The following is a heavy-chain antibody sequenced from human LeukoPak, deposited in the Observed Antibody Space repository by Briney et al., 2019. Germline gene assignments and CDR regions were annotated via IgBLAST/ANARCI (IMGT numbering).Heavy chain of an antibody. CDR3: ARDPPYCSSTSCHSQAYYYGMDV. J-gene: IGHJ6*04. D-gene: IGHD2-2*01. V-gene: IGHV3-30*04. CDR2: ISYDGSNK. CDR1: GFTFSSYA. Sequence: GRSLRLSRAASGFTFSSYAMHWVRQAPGKGLEWVAVISYDGSNKYYADSVKGRFTISRDNSKNTLYLQMNSLRAEDTAVYYCARDPPYCSSTSCHSQAYYYGMDVWGKGTTVTVSS.